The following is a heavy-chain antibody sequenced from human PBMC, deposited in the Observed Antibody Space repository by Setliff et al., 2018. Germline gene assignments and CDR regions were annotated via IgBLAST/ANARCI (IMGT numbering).Heavy chain of an antibody. CDR3: AREQGRSYYDSSGFDY. J-gene: IGHJ4*02. CDR1: GGSVTSHY. Sequence: SETLSLTCAVSGGSVTSHYWSWIRQPPGKGLEWIGYIHYSGSTDYNPSLQSRATMSMDTSRNHFSLKLTSLTAADTAVYYCAREQGRSYYDSSGFDYWGQGTLVTVSS. CDR2: IHYSGST. V-gene: IGHV4-59*02. D-gene: IGHD3-22*01.